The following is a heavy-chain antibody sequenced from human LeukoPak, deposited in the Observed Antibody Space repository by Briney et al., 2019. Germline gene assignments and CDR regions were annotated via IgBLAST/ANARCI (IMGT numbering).Heavy chain of an antibody. CDR1: GYTFTSYG. D-gene: IGHD3-22*01. Sequence: ASVKVSCKASGYTFTSYGISWVRQAPGQGLEWMGWISAYNGNTNYAQKLQGRVTMTTDTSTSTAYMELRSLRSDDTAVYYCARDHSTYYYDSSGYHYFDYWGQGTLVTVSS. CDR2: ISAYNGNT. V-gene: IGHV1-18*01. CDR3: ARDHSTYYYDSSGYHYFDY. J-gene: IGHJ4*02.